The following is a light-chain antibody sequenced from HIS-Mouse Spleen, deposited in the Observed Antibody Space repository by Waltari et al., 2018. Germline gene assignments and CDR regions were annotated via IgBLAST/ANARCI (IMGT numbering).Light chain of an antibody. J-gene: IGLJ2*01. CDR1: ALPKKY. Sequence: SYELTQPPSVSVSPGQTARITCSGAALPKKYAYWYQQKSGQAPVLVIYEDSKRPSGIPGRFYGSSSGTMATLTISGAQVEDEADYYCYSTDSSGNHRVFGGGTKLTVL. CDR2: EDS. CDR3: YSTDSSGNHRV. V-gene: IGLV3-10*01.